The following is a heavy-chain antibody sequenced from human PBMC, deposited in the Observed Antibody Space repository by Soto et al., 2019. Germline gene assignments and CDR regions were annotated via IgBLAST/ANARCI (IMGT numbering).Heavy chain of an antibody. Sequence: DSVKVSCKASGYTFSGYYVHWMRQISGRGFERMGWITPDGGGTNYEPTFRGRVTLTRDMSLNTVYMELKGLTSHATAVFFCASLSSGNYSYGVDIWCLWITVSVSS. V-gene: IGHV1-2*02. CDR1: GYTFSGYY. J-gene: IGHJ6*02. D-gene: IGHD1-26*01. CDR3: ASLSSGNYSYGVDI. CDR2: ITPDGGGT.